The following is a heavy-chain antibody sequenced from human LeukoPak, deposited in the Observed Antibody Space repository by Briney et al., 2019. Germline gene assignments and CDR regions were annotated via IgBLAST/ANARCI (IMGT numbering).Heavy chain of an antibody. CDR3: ARSATVTGRVPTFGRWFFDL. J-gene: IGHJ2*01. V-gene: IGHV4-39*01. CDR1: GGSITSSTYY. CDR2: IYFSGST. Sequence: SETLSLTCTVSGGSITSSTYYWGWIRQPPGKGLEWIGSIYFSGSTYFNPSLKSRVTMSVDTSKNQLSLKLSSVTAADTAVYFCARSATVTGRVPTFGRWFFDLWGGGTLVTVSS. D-gene: IGHD4-17*01.